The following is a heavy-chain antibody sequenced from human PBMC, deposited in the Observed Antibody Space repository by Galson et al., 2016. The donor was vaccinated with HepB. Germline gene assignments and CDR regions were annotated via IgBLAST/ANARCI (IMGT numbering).Heavy chain of an antibody. J-gene: IGHJ4*02. V-gene: IGHV3-23*01. D-gene: IGHD3-9*01. CDR2: SGSGGPT. Sequence: SLRLSCAASGFTFSSYAMSWVRQAPGKGLEWVSSSGSGGPTYYADSVKGRFTISRDKSKNTLFPQMHSLRADDTAVYYCAKSVLEYDILTGYYRRGADYWGQGTLVTVSS. CDR1: GFTFSSYA. CDR3: AKSVLEYDILTGYYRRGADY.